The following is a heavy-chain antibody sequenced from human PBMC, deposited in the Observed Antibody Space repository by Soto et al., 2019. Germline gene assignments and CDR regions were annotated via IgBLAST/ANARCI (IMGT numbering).Heavy chain of an antibody. CDR2: ISGFNGQT. V-gene: IGHV1-18*01. Sequence: ASVKVSCKASVNTFARHGFSWVRQAPGQGLEWMGWISGFNGQTNYALKFQGRVTLTTDTTTSTAYMELRSLRSEDTAVYFCARVDPRGVAVVRDYWGQGTLVTVSS. D-gene: IGHD3-10*01. CDR3: ARVDPRGVAVVRDY. CDR1: VNTFARHG. J-gene: IGHJ4*02.